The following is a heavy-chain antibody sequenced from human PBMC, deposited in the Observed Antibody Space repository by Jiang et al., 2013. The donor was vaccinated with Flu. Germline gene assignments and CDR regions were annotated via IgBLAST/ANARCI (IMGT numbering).Heavy chain of an antibody. CDR2: INVYNGNR. V-gene: IGHV1-18*04. D-gene: IGHD3-22*01. CDR1: GYTFTSNT. Sequence: GAEVKKPGASVKVSCKVSGYTFTSNTISWVRQAPGQGLEWMGWINVYNGNRNNAQKLQGRVTMTTDTSTSTAYMELRSLRSDDTAVYYCARGGYYYDSSPFDYVGPREPRSPSPQ. J-gene: IGHJ4*02. CDR3: ARGGYYYDSSPFDY.